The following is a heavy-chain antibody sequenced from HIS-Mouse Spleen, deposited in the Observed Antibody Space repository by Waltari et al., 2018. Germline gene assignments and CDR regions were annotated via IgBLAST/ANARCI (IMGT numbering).Heavy chain of an antibody. V-gene: IGHV4-39*07. Sequence: QLQLQESGPGLVKPSETLSLTCTVSGGSISSSSYYWGWIRQPPGKGLEWIGSIYSSGNTYSNPSLKSRVTMSVDTSKNQFSLKLSSVTAADTAVYYCAREIPYSSSWYDWYFDLWGRGTLVTVSS. CDR1: GGSISSSSYY. CDR2: IYSSGNT. J-gene: IGHJ2*01. CDR3: AREIPYSSSWYDWYFDL. D-gene: IGHD6-13*01.